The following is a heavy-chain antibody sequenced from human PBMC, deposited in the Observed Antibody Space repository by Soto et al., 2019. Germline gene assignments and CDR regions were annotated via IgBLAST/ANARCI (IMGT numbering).Heavy chain of an antibody. CDR1: GYTFTSYA. CDR3: ARDQGIAAAGTVSAFDI. V-gene: IGHV1-3*01. J-gene: IGHJ3*02. CDR2: INAGNGNT. Sequence: ASVKVSCKASGYTFTSYAMHWVRQAPGQRLEWMGWINAGNGNTKYSQKLQGRVTITRDTSASTAYMELSSLRSEDTAVYYCARDQGIAAAGTVSAFDIWGQGTMVTVSS. D-gene: IGHD6-13*01.